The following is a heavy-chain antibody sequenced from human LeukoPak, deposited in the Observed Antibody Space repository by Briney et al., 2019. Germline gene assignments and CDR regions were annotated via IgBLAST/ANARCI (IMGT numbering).Heavy chain of an antibody. V-gene: IGHV3-30*04. CDR1: GFTFSSYA. Sequence: PGRSLRLSCAASGFTFSSYAMHWVRQAPGKGLEWVAVISYDGSNKYYAESVKGRFTISRDNSKNTLYLQMNSLRAEDTAVYYCARDGYSTTVVTQGAFDIWGQGTMVTVSS. CDR3: ARDGYSTTVVTQGAFDI. J-gene: IGHJ3*02. CDR2: ISYDGSNK. D-gene: IGHD4-23*01.